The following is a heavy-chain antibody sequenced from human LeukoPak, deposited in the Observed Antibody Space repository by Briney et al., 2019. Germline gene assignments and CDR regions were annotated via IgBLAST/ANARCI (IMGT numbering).Heavy chain of an antibody. V-gene: IGHV4-59*01. CDR2: IYYSGST. D-gene: IGHD3-10*01. CDR1: GGSLSSYY. J-gene: IGHJ4*02. Sequence: SETLSLTCTVSGGSLSSYYWSWIRQPPGKGLEWMGYIYYSGSTNYNPSLKSRVTISVDTSKNQFSLKLSSVTAADTAVYYCARSGGPVGSGSEFDYWGQGTLVTVSS. CDR3: ARSGGPVGSGSEFDY.